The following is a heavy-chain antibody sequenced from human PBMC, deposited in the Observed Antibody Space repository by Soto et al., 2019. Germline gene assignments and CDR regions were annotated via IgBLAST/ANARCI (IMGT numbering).Heavy chain of an antibody. CDR1: GGSISGGGYY. Sequence: QVQLQESGPGLVKPSQTLSLTCTVSGGSISGGGYYWSWIRQHPGKGLEWIGYSYYSGSTYYNPSLKSRFTISVDTSKSQFALKLSSVTAAYTAVYYCARENTGQEKMDVWGKGTTVTVSP. J-gene: IGHJ6*04. CDR3: ARENTGQEKMDV. V-gene: IGHV4-31*03. CDR2: SYYSGST. D-gene: IGHD3-10*01.